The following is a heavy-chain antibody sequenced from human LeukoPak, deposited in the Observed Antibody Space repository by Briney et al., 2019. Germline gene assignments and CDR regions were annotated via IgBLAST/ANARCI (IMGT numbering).Heavy chain of an antibody. CDR1: GGSISSYY. CDR3: AGGTVTTDY. V-gene: IGHV4-59*01. Sequence: PSETLSLTCTVSGGSISSYYWSWIRQPPGKGLEWIGYIYYSGSTNYNPSLKSRVTISVDTSKNQFSLKLSSVTAADTAVYYCAGGTVTTDYWGQGALVTVSS. CDR2: IYYSGST. J-gene: IGHJ4*02. D-gene: IGHD4-11*01.